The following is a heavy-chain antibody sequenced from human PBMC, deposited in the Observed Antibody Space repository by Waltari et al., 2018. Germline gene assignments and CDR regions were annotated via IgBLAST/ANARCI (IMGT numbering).Heavy chain of an antibody. J-gene: IGHJ4*02. D-gene: IGHD6-19*01. Sequence: QVQLVESGGGVVQPGRSLRLSCAASGFTFSSYAMHWVRQAPGKGLEWVAVISYEGSNKYYADSVKGRFTISRDNSKNTLYLQMNSLRAEDTAVYYCARGIAVAGSWDYFDYWGQGTLVTVSS. CDR2: ISYEGSNK. CDR3: ARGIAVAGSWDYFDY. V-gene: IGHV3-30*01. CDR1: GFTFSSYA.